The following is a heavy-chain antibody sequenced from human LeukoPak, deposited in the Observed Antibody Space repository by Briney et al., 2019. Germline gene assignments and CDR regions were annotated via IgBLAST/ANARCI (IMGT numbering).Heavy chain of an antibody. D-gene: IGHD3-22*01. CDR2: INPSGGST. CDR1: GYTFTSYY. V-gene: IGHV1-46*01. Sequence: GASVKVSCKASGYTFTSYYMHWVRQAPGQGLEWMGIINPSGGSTSYAPKFQGRVTMTRDTSTSTVYMELSSLRSEDTAVYYCARAGAYYDSSGYYLYAFDIWGQGTMVTVSS. CDR3: ARAGAYYDSSGYYLYAFDI. J-gene: IGHJ3*02.